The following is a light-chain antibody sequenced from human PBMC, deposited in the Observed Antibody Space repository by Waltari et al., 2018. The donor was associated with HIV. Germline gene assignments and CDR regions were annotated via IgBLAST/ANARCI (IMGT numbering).Light chain of an antibody. CDR1: SSDVGGYNY. CDR2: DVS. CDR3: SSYTSSSTVV. V-gene: IGLV2-14*01. Sequence: QYALTQPDSVSGSPGQSITISCTGTSSDVGGYNYVSWYQQHPGKAPKLMIYDVSNRPSGVSNRFSGSKSGNTASLTISGLQAEDEADYYCSSYTSSSTVVFGGGTKLTVL. J-gene: IGLJ2*01.